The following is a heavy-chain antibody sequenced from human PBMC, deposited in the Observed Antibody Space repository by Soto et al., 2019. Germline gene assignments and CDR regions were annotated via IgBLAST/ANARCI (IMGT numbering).Heavy chain of an antibody. J-gene: IGHJ6*02. V-gene: IGHV3-30*18. D-gene: IGHD4-4*01. Sequence: QVQLVESGGGVVQPGRSLRLSCAAAGFTFSSYGTHCVRQAPGKGQEWVAAISYDGSNKYYADSVKGRFTISRDNSKNTLYLQMNSLRAEDTAVYYCAKEFMTTVLTPNSYYYYYGMDVWGQGTTVTVSS. CDR1: GFTFSSYG. CDR3: AKEFMTTVLTPNSYYYYYGMDV. CDR2: ISYDGSNK.